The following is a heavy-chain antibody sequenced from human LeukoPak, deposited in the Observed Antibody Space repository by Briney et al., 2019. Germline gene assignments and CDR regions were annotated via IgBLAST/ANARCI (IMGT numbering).Heavy chain of an antibody. V-gene: IGHV3-73*01. CDR2: IRSKANSYAT. Sequence: GGPLRLSCAASGFTFSGSAMHWVRQASGKGLEWVGRIRSKANSYATAYAASVKGRFTISRDGSKNTAYLQMNSLKTEDTAVYYCTRMLWFGESYYFDYWGQGTLVTVSS. D-gene: IGHD3-10*01. CDR3: TRMLWFGESYYFDY. J-gene: IGHJ4*02. CDR1: GFTFSGSA.